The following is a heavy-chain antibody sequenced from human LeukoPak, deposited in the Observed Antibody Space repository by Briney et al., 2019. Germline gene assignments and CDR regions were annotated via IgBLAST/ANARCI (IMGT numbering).Heavy chain of an antibody. CDR2: ISPSGRT. CDR3: VRDEEYNSRCHGRIFEK. V-gene: IGHV4-4*07. D-gene: IGHD6-13*01. J-gene: IGHJ4*02. Sequence: SDSLSLTCTVSGDSVSAYFWSSIRLPAGNGLEWIGRISPSGRTNYNSSPQSCVAMFRDTFKMQISLHLTSMTAADTAVYYCVRDEEYNSRCHGRIFEKWGQGVLVIVSS. CDR1: GDSVSAYF.